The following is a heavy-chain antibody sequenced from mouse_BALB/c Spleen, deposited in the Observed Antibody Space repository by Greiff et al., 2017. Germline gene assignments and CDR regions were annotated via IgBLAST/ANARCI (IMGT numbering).Heavy chain of an antibody. CDR3: ARDRMSASDYYAMDY. CDR1: GFTFSSYG. Sequence: EVQLVESGGGLVQPGGSLKLSCAASGFTFSSYGMSWVRQTPGKGLELVATINSIGGSTYYPDSVKGRFTISRDNAKNTLYLQMSSLTAEDTAMYYCARDRMSASDYYAMDYWGQGTSVTVSS. CDR2: INSIGGST. D-gene: IGHD1-3*01. V-gene: IGHV5-6-3*01. J-gene: IGHJ4*01.